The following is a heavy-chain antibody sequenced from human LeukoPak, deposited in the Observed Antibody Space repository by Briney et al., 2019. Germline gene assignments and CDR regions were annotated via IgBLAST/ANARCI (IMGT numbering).Heavy chain of an antibody. J-gene: IGHJ6*02. V-gene: IGHV3-73*01. CDR3: TVYQYSSWLADYYYGMDV. D-gene: IGHD6-6*01. CDR1: GFTFSGSA. CDR2: IRSKANSYAT. Sequence: PGGSLKLSCAASGFTFSGSAMHWVRQASGKGLEWVGRIRSKANSYATAYAASVKGRFTIYRDDSKNTAYLQMNSLKTEDTAVYYCTVYQYSSWLADYYYGMDVWGQGTTVTVSS.